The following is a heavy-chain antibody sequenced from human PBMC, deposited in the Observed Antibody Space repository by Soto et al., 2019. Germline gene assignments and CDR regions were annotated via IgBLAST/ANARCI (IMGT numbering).Heavy chain of an antibody. CDR2: INAIIGKA. V-gene: IGHV1-69*13. J-gene: IGHJ5*02. CDR1: GYTFTSYA. Sequence: ASVKVSCKASGYTFTSYAMHWVRQAPGQRLEWMGGINAIIGKANYAQKFQGRVTITADESTSTAYMELSSLRSEDTAVYYCARGGPHGVVVVAARSFWFDPWGQGTLVTVSS. D-gene: IGHD2-15*01. CDR3: ARGGPHGVVVVAARSFWFDP.